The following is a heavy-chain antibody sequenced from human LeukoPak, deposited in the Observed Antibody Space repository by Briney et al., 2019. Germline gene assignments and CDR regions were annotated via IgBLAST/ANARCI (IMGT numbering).Heavy chain of an antibody. Sequence: PGGSLRLSCSASGFTYTNYSMSWVRQVPGKGLEWVSGLGRTGEYTYYADSVKGRFTISRDNSKDMVFLQMNSLRAEDTPIYYCVKDRPCGICGHMDAWGQGTTV. J-gene: IGHJ6*02. CDR2: LGRTGEYT. CDR3: VKDRPCGICGHMDA. CDR1: GFTYTNYS. D-gene: IGHD2-21*01. V-gene: IGHV3-23*01.